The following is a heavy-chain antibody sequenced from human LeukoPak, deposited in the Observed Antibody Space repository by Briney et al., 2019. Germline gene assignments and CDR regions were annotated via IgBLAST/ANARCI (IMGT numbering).Heavy chain of an antibody. J-gene: IGHJ5*02. CDR3: TRDSGTYNWLDP. V-gene: IGHV3-73*01. D-gene: IGHD1-26*01. CDR2: IDKEKNSYATAS. CDR1: GFTFSGSA. Sequence: GGSLRLSCAASGFTFSGSAIHWVRQSFGKGLEWVGHIDKEKNSYATASAYAVSVEGRFTVSRDDSKNMAFLQMSGLKTEDTALYFCTRDSGTYNWLDPWGQGTLVTVSS.